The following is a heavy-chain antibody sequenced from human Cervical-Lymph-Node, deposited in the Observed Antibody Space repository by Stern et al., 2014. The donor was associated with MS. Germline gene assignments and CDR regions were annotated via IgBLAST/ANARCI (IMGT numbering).Heavy chain of an antibody. V-gene: IGHV1-2*02. CDR1: GYIFTGYY. CDR3: ARDQRGITIFGVVTDYYYLGMDV. CDR2: INPNTGGT. D-gene: IGHD3-3*01. Sequence: QLVQSGAEVKKPGASVKVSCKTSGYIFTGYYIHWVRQAPGQGLEWMALINPNTGGTKYAQKLQGRVTMSRDTSISTAYVELSSLTSDDTAVYYCARDQRGITIFGVVTDYYYLGMDVWGQGTTVTVSS. J-gene: IGHJ6*02.